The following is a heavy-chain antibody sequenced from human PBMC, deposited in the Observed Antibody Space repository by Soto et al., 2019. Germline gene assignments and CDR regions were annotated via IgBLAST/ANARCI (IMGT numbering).Heavy chain of an antibody. Sequence: QVQLVQSGAEVKKSGASVKISCKASGYSFTGYYIHWVRQAPGQGFEWMGESSPNSGGTKYAQKFQGRVTMTRDTSITTVYMDLSNLSPDDTAVYYCGKGRSGDVGVFYWGQGTLVTVYS. J-gene: IGHJ4*02. V-gene: IGHV1-2*02. D-gene: IGHD1-26*01. CDR3: GKGRSGDVGVFY. CDR2: SSPNSGGT. CDR1: GYSFTGYY.